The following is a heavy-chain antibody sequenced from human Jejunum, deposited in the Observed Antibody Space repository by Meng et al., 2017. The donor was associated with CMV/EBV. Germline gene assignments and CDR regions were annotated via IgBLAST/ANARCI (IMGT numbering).Heavy chain of an antibody. CDR3: AYSSSWAHFDY. J-gene: IGHJ4*02. D-gene: IGHD6-13*01. V-gene: IGHV3-53*01. CDR2: IYSDGTT. Sequence: CVAYGFTVSSNYMSWVRQAPGKGLEWVSIIYSDGTTYFADSVKGRFTISRDKSKNTLDLQMNSLRAEDMAVYYCAYSSSWAHFDYWGQGTLVTVSS. CDR1: GFTVSSNY.